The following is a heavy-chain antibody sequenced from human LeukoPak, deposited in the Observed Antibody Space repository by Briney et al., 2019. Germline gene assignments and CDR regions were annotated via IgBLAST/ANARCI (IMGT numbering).Heavy chain of an antibody. D-gene: IGHD1-14*01. V-gene: IGHV5-51*01. Sequence: GESLKISCKGSGYSFTSYWIGWVRQMPGKGLEWMGIVYPGDSDTRYSPSFQGQVTISADKSISTAYLQWSSLKASDTAMYYCARRGPLSGDAFDIWGQGTMVTVSS. CDR2: VYPGDSDT. CDR1: GYSFTSYW. J-gene: IGHJ3*02. CDR3: ARRGPLSGDAFDI.